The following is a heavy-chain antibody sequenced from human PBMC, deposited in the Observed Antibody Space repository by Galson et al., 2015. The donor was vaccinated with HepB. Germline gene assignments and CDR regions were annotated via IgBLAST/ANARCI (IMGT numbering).Heavy chain of an antibody. CDR3: ARLGHEGYHYYGMDV. Sequence: QSGAEVKKPGESLIISCKGSGYTFTSYWIGWVRQMPGKGLEWMGIIYPGDSDTRYSPSFQGQVTISAAKSISTAYLQWSSLKASDTAMYYCARLGHEGYHYYGMDVWGQGTTVTVSS. J-gene: IGHJ6*02. CDR2: IYPGDSDT. V-gene: IGHV5-51*03. CDR1: GYTFTSYW. D-gene: IGHD7-27*01.